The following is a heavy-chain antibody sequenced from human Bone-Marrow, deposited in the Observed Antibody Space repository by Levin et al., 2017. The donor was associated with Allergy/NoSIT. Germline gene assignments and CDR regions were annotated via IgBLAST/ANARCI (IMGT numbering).Heavy chain of an antibody. Sequence: GESLKISCKASGYTFTDCYIHWVRQAPGQGLEWLGWINTHSGGTNYAERFQGRVTMTRDTSISTAYMELSRLRSDDTAVYYCARDRECNRSWYRRAHDAFDIWGRGTVVTVSS. J-gene: IGHJ3*02. D-gene: IGHD6-13*01. CDR3: ARDRECNRSWYRRAHDAFDI. CDR1: GYTFTDCY. V-gene: IGHV1-2*02. CDR2: INTHSGGT.